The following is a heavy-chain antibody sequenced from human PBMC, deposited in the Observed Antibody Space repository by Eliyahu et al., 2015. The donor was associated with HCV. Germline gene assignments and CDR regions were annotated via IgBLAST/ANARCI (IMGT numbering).Heavy chain of an antibody. V-gene: IGHV4-59*12. D-gene: IGHD6-19*01. CDR3: ASGGGGIAVTGTGGWFDP. CDR1: GGSIXTXY. CDR2: IHYSGST. Sequence: QVQLQESGPGLVKPSETLSLTCTVSGGSIXTXYWSWIRQPPGKGLEWIGYIHYSGSTKYNPSLKSRVTISIDTSKNQFSLNLTSVTAADTAMYYCASGGGGIAVTGTGGWFDPWGQGTLVTVSS. J-gene: IGHJ5*02.